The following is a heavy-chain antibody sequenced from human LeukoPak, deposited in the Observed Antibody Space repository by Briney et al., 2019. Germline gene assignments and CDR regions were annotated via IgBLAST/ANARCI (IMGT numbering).Heavy chain of an antibody. CDR3: AKVEDSSGFDY. J-gene: IGHJ4*02. Sequence: PGGSLRLSCAASGFTFSSYEMNWVRQAPGKGLEWVAFIRYDGSNKYYAGSVKGRFTISRDNSKNTLYLQMNSLRAEDTAVYYCAKVEDSSGFDYWGQGTLVTVSS. CDR1: GFTFSSYE. D-gene: IGHD3-22*01. CDR2: IRYDGSNK. V-gene: IGHV3-30*02.